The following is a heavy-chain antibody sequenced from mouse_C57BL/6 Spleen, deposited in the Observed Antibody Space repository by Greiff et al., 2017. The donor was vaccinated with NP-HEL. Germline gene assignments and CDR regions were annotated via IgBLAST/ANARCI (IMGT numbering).Heavy chain of an antibody. J-gene: IGHJ2*01. CDR3: AREGISSVVADY. CDR2: IDPSDSAT. Sequence: QVQLQQSGAELVRPGSSVKLSCKASGYTFTSYWMHWVKQRPIQGLEWIGNIDPSDSATHYNQKFKDKATLTVDKSSSTAYMQLSSLTSEDSAVYYCAREGISSVVADYWGQGTTLTVSS. CDR1: GYTFTSYW. V-gene: IGHV1-52*01. D-gene: IGHD1-1*01.